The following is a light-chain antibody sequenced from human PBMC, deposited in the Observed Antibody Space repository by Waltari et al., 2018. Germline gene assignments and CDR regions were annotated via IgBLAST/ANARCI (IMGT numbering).Light chain of an antibody. Sequence: SVLTQPPSASGTPGQRVTISCSGSSSNIGNNVVNWYQQVPGTTPKLLIYRNDQRPSGVPDRVSGSKSGTSASLAISGLRSEDEADYYCAAWDDSLHGRWEFGGGTKVTVL. CDR1: SSNIGNNV. V-gene: IGLV1-44*01. J-gene: IGLJ3*02. CDR2: RND. CDR3: AAWDDSLHGRWE.